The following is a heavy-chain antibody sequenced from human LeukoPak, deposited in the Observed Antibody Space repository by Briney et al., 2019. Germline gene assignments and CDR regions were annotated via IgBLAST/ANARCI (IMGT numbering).Heavy chain of an antibody. CDR3: ARVLPGERPGDY. D-gene: IGHD1-1*01. Sequence: GGSLRLSCAASGFTFSNYNMNWVRQAPGKGLEWVSSISSSSSYMYYADSVKGRFTISRDNAKNSLYLQMNSLRAEDTAVYYCARVLPGERPGDYWGQGTLVTVSS. CDR1: GFTFSNYN. CDR2: ISSSSSYM. J-gene: IGHJ4*02. V-gene: IGHV3-21*01.